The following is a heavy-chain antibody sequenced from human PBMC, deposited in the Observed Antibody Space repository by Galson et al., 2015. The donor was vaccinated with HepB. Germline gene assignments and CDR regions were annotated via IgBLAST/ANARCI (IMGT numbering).Heavy chain of an antibody. CDR1: GFSVSHKA. Sequence: SLRLSCAASGFSVSHKAMTWVRQAPGKGLEWVSVFHLDGGTKYADSVKGRCTISRDNSKNTLYLQIDSLRVDDTAVYFCARHKDGHYAFDMWGQGTMVTVSS. CDR3: ARHKDGHYAFDM. J-gene: IGHJ3*02. V-gene: IGHV3-53*01. D-gene: IGHD3-16*01. CDR2: FHLDGGT.